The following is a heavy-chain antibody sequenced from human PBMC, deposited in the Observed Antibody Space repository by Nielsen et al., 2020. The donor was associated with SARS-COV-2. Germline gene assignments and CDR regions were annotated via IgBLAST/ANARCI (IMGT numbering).Heavy chain of an antibody. D-gene: IGHD3-10*01. CDR2: IIPIFGTA. J-gene: IGHJ5*02. CDR3: ARGPSAVRGAIRLNNWFDP. V-gene: IGHV1-69*05. Sequence: WVRQAPGQGLEWMGGIIPIFGTANYAQKFQGRVTITRDTSASTAYMELSSLRSEDTAVYYCARGPSAVRGAIRLNNWFDPWGQGTLVTVSS.